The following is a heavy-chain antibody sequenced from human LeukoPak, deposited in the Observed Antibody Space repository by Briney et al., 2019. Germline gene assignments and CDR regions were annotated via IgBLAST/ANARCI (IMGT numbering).Heavy chain of an antibody. CDR1: GGSFSGYY. J-gene: IGHJ4*02. CDR3: AREEVYSYGPGSYGC. D-gene: IGHD5-18*01. CDR2: INHSGST. V-gene: IGHV4-34*01. Sequence: PSETLSLTCAVYGGSFSGYYWSWIRQPPGKGLEWIGEINHSGSTNYNPSLKSRVTISVDTSKNQFSLKLSSVTAADTAVYYCAREEVYSYGPGSYGCWGQGTLVTVSS.